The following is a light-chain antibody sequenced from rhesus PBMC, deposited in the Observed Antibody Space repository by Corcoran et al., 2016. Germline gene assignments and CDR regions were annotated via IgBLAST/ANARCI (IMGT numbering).Light chain of an antibody. V-gene: IGKV1-33*02. J-gene: IGKJ2*01. Sequence: DIQMSQSPPSLSASVGDKVTITCRASQGISNSLAWYQQKPGKAPKLLIYAASSLERGVPSRFSGSRSGTDFTLTISSLQPEDFATYYGQQGYSTPYSFGQGTKVEIK. CDR2: AAS. CDR3: QQGYSTPYS. CDR1: QGISNS.